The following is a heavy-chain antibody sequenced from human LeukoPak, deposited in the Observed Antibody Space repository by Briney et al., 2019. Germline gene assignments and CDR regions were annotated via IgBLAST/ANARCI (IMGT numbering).Heavy chain of an antibody. CDR2: ISAYNGNT. CDR3: ARAGYGPGSYPPSD. D-gene: IGHD3-10*01. Sequence: ASVKVSCKASGYTFTSYGISWVRQAPGQGLEWMGWISAYNGNTNYAQKLQGRVTMTTDTSTSTAYMELRSLRSDDTAVYYCARAGYGPGSYPPSDWGQGTLVTVSS. V-gene: IGHV1-18*01. CDR1: GYTFTSYG. J-gene: IGHJ4*02.